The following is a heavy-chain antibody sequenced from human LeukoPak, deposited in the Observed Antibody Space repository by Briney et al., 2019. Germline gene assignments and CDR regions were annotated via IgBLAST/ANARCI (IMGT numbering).Heavy chain of an antibody. J-gene: IGHJ6*04. CDR3: AKAYLYCSSTSCPSGPRYYGMDV. CDR2: ISGSGGST. Sequence: GGSLRLSCAASGFTFSSYAMSWVRQAPGKGLEWVSAISGSGGSTYYADSVKGRFTISRDNSKNTLYLQMNSLRAEDTAVYYCAKAYLYCSSTSCPSGPRYYGMDVWGKGTAVTVSS. V-gene: IGHV3-23*01. CDR1: GFTFSSYA. D-gene: IGHD2-2*01.